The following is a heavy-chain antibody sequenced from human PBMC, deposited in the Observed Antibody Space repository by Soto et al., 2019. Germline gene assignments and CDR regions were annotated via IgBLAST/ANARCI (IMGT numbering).Heavy chain of an antibody. Sequence: EVQLLESGGGLVQPGGSLRLTCAASGFTFSSYGISWIRLSPGKGLEWVSVISGGGDTTSYTPSVKGRFTISRDDFRNTLYLQMNSLRTEDTAIYYGAKLRDFVGLPAGILDYWGPGTLVTVSS. CDR2: ISGGGDTT. CDR1: GFTFSSYG. V-gene: IGHV3-23*01. J-gene: IGHJ4*02. D-gene: IGHD1-1*01. CDR3: AKLRDFVGLPAGILDY.